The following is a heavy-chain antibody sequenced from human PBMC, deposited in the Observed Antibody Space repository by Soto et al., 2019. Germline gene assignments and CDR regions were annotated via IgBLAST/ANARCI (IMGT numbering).Heavy chain of an antibody. Sequence: SETLSLTCAVYGGSFSGYYWSWIRQPPGKGLEWIGEINHSGSTNYNPSLKSRVTISVDTSKNQFSLKLSSVTAADTAVYYCARRRDSSSWVYYYYMDVWGKGTTVTVSS. CDR2: INHSGST. V-gene: IGHV4-34*01. CDR3: ARRRDSSSWVYYYYMDV. D-gene: IGHD6-13*01. CDR1: GGSFSGYY. J-gene: IGHJ6*03.